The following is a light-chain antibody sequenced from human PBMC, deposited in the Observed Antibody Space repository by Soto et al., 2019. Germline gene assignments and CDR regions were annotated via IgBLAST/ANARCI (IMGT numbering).Light chain of an antibody. J-gene: IGKJ1*01. V-gene: IGKV3-20*01. Sequence: EIVLTQSPGTLSLSPGERVTLSCRARQSVGSNLAWYQQTPGQAPRLLIYGASSRATGIPDRFSGSGSGTDFTLTISRLEPEDFAVYYCQQYSSLWTFGQGTKVDIK. CDR1: QSVGSN. CDR2: GAS. CDR3: QQYSSLWT.